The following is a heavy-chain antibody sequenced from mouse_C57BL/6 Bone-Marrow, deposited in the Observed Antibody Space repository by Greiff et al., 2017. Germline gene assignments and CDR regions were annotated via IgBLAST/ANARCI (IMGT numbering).Heavy chain of an antibody. V-gene: IGHV1-69*01. CDR3: ARLSDYDVEVWVAY. CDR2: IDPSDSYT. J-gene: IGHJ3*01. CDR1: GYTFTSYW. Sequence: QVQLQQSGAELVLPGASVKLSCKASGYTFTSYWMHWVQQRPGQGLEWIGEIDPSDSYTNYNHKFKGKSTLTVYKSSSTAYMQLSSLTAVDSAVYYSARLSDYDVEVWVAYWGQGTLVTVSA. D-gene: IGHD2-4*01.